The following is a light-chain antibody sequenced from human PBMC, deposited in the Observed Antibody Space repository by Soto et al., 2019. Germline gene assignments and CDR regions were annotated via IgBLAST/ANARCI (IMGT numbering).Light chain of an antibody. CDR1: QSVSSTY. CDR2: AAS. CDR3: QQYNNWPPGT. J-gene: IGKJ1*01. V-gene: IGKV3-15*01. Sequence: EIVLTQSPGTLSLSPGERATLFCRASQSVSSTYLAWYQQKPGQAPRLLIYAASTRATGIPARFSGSGSGTEFTLTISSLQSEDFAVYYCQQYNNWPPGTFGQGTKVDIK.